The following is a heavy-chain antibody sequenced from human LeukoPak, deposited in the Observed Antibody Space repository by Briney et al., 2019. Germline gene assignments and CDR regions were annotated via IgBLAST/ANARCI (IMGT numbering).Heavy chain of an antibody. Sequence: GGSLRLSCTASGFIFSNYGMNWVRRAPGKGLEWISYIRGNSETIHYADSVKGRFTISRDNAKNSLSLQMTSLRAEDTAVYYCVRGQDGIDNWFDPWGQRTLVTVAS. CDR1: GFIFSNYG. CDR3: VRGQDGIDNWFDP. D-gene: IGHD5-24*01. CDR2: IRGNSETI. J-gene: IGHJ5*02. V-gene: IGHV3-48*01.